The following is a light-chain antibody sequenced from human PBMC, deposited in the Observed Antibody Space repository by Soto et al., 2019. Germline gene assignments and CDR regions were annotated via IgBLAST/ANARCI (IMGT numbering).Light chain of an antibody. Sequence: EIVMTQSPATLSVSPGERATLYCRASQSVSSNLAWYQQKPGQAPRLLIYGASTRATGIPARFSGSGSGTEFTLTISSLQSEDFAVYYCQHYNNWPRTFGQGNKVEIK. J-gene: IGKJ1*01. CDR3: QHYNNWPRT. CDR2: GAS. V-gene: IGKV3-15*01. CDR1: QSVSSN.